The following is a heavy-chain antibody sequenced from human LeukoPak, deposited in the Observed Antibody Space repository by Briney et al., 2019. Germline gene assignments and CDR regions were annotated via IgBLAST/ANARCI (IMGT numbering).Heavy chain of an antibody. D-gene: IGHD7-27*01. V-gene: IGHV4-34*01. CDR2: INHSGSI. CDR3: ASRKLGNDY. Sequence: PSETLSLTCTVYGGSFSGYYWSWIRQPPGRGLEWIGEINHSGSINYNPSLKSRVTISVDTSKNQFSLKLSSVTAADTAVYYCASRKLGNDYWGQGTLVTVSS. J-gene: IGHJ4*02. CDR1: GGSFSGYY.